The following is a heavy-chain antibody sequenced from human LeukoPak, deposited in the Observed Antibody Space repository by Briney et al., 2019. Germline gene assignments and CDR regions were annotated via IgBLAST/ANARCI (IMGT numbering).Heavy chain of an antibody. V-gene: IGHV3-15*01. CDR1: GFTFSNAW. D-gene: IGHD3-10*01. J-gene: IGHJ4*02. Sequence: GGSLRPSCAASGFTFSNAWMSWVRQAPGKGLEWVGRIKSKTDGGTTDYAAPVKGRFTISRDDSKNTLYLQMNSLKTEDTAVYYCTTAPAPLLLWFGELLGPADYWGQGTLVTVSS. CDR3: TTAPAPLLLWFGELLGPADY. CDR2: IKSKTDGGTT.